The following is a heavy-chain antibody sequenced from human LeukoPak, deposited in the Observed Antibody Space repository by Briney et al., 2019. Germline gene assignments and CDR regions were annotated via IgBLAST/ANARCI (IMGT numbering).Heavy chain of an antibody. CDR3: ARYIPARPGFDY. CDR2: IYYSGST. Sequence: SETLSLTCTVSGGSISSYYWSWIRQPPGKGLEWIGYIYYSGSTNYNPSLKSRVTISVDTSKNQFSLKLSSVTAADTAVYYCARYIPARPGFDYWGQGTLVTVSS. CDR1: GGSISSYY. V-gene: IGHV4-59*08. J-gene: IGHJ4*02. D-gene: IGHD6-6*01.